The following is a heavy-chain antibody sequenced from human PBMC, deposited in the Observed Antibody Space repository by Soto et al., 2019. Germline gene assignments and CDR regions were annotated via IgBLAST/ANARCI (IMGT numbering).Heavy chain of an antibody. Sequence: QVQLVQSGAKVKKPGASVKVSCKASGYTFTNYYIHWVRQAPGQGLEWMGMIHPGGGGTRYAQKFQGRVTMTRDTSASTVYMEVSSLRSEDTAVYYCARGHGAYFDSWGQGALVTVSS. CDR2: IHPGGGGT. CDR1: GYTFTNYY. V-gene: IGHV1-46*01. J-gene: IGHJ4*02. CDR3: ARGHGAYFDS. D-gene: IGHD3-16*01.